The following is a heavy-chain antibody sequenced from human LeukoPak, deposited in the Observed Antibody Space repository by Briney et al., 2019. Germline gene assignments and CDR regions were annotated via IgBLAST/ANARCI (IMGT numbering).Heavy chain of an antibody. V-gene: IGHV3-30-3*01. Sequence: RSGGSLRLSCAVSGLTFSSSWMDWVRQAPGKGLEWVAVISYDGSNKYYADSVKGRFTISRDNSKNTLYLQMNSLRAEDTAVYYCAREGDCTNGVCYGPLYYYYGMDVWGQGTTVTVSS. CDR2: ISYDGSNK. CDR3: AREGDCTNGVCYGPLYYYYGMDV. J-gene: IGHJ6*02. CDR1: GLTFSSSW. D-gene: IGHD2-8*01.